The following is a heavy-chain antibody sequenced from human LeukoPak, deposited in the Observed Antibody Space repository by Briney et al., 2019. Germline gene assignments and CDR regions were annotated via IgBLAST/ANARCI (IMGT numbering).Heavy chain of an antibody. CDR3: ARGTGMVRGVIRFYYYGMDV. Sequence: SETLSLTCAVYGGSFSGYYWSWNRQPPGKGLEWIGYIYYSGSTYYNPSLKSRVTISVDTSKNQFSLKLSSVTAADTAVYYCARGTGMVRGVIRFYYYGMDVWGQGTTVTVSS. J-gene: IGHJ6*02. CDR1: GGSFSGYY. CDR2: IYYSGST. V-gene: IGHV4-34*01. D-gene: IGHD3-10*01.